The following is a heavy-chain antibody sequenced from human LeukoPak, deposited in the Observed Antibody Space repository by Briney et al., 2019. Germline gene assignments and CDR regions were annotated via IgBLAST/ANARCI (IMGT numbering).Heavy chain of an antibody. Sequence: PGGSLRLSCAASGFTFSSYSMNWVRQAPGKGLEWIGSIYYSGSTYYNPSLKSRVTISVDTSKNQFSLKLSSVTAADTAVYYCARRRGPFDYWGQGTLVTVSS. J-gene: IGHJ4*02. CDR3: ARRRGPFDY. CDR1: GFTFSSYSMN. V-gene: IGHV4-39*01. CDR2: IYYSGST.